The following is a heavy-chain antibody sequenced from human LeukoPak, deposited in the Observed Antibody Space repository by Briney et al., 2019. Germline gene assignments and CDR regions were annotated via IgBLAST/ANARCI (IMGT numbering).Heavy chain of an antibody. D-gene: IGHD5-12*01. CDR2: ISAYNGNT. CDR1: GYTFTSYG. J-gene: IGHJ6*03. CDR3: ARGIMVATDRYYMDV. V-gene: IGHV1-18*01. Sequence: ASVKVSCKASGYTFTSYGISWVRQGPGQGLEWMGWISAYNGNTNYAQKFQGRVTITADESTSTAYMELSSLRSEDTAVYCCARGIMVATDRYYMDVWGKGTTVTFSS.